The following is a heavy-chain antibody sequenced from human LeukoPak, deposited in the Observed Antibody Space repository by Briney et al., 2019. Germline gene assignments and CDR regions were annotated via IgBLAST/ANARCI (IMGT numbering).Heavy chain of an antibody. V-gene: IGHV4-61*01. CDR2: IYYSGST. D-gene: IGHD6-13*01. Sequence: PSETLSLTCTVSGGSVSSGSYYWSWIRQPPGKGLEWIGYIYYSGSTNYNPSLKSRVTISVDTSKNQFSLKLSSVTAADTAVYYCARDQGSPYYGMDVWGQGTTVTVSS. CDR1: GGSVSSGSYY. J-gene: IGHJ6*02. CDR3: ARDQGSPYYGMDV.